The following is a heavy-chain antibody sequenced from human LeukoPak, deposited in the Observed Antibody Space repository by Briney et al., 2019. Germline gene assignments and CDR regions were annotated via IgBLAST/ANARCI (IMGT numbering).Heavy chain of an antibody. J-gene: IGHJ4*02. CDR1: GLTFDDYA. CDR2: ISWNSGSI. D-gene: IGHD5-24*01. Sequence: GRSLRLSCAASGLTFDDYAMHWVRQAPGKGLEWVSGISWNSGSIGYADSVKGRFTISRDNAKNSLYLQMNSLRAEDTALYYCAKDLRWLQSSAFDYWGQGTLVTVSS. CDR3: AKDLRWLQSSAFDY. V-gene: IGHV3-9*01.